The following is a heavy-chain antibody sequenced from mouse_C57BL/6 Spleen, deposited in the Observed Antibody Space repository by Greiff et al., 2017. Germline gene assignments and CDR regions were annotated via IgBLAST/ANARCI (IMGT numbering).Heavy chain of an antibody. CDR1: GFTFTDYY. CDR2: IRNKANGYTT. V-gene: IGHV7-3*01. Sequence: DVMLVESGGGLVQPGGSLSLSCAASGFTFTDYYMSWVRQPPGKALEWLGFIRNKANGYTTEYSASVKGRFTISRDNSQSILYLQMNALRAEDSATYYCARYGSNYEDYYAMDYWGQGTSVTVSS. J-gene: IGHJ4*01. D-gene: IGHD2-5*01. CDR3: ARYGSNYEDYYAMDY.